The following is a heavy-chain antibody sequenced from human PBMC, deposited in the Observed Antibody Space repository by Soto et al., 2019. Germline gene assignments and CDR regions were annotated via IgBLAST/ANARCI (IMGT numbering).Heavy chain of an antibody. Sequence: QVQLVESGGGVVQPGRSLRLSCAASGFTFSSYAMHWVRQAPGKGLEWVAVMSYDGSNKYYADSVKGRFTISRDNSNNTLYLQMPSLRVEDTAVYYCARARLDTPALDYWGQGTLVTVSS. V-gene: IGHV3-30-3*01. CDR3: ARARLDTPALDY. D-gene: IGHD2-2*01. J-gene: IGHJ4*02. CDR1: GFTFSSYA. CDR2: MSYDGSNK.